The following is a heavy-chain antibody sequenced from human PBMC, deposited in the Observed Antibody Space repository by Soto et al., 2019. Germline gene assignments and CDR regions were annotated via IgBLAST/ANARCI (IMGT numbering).Heavy chain of an antibody. CDR2: IYYSGET. CDR3: ARDQGGEFLKGSGMDV. J-gene: IGHJ6*02. CDR1: GDSISRYY. D-gene: IGHD3-10*01. Sequence: QVQLQESGPGLVKPSETLSLTCTVSGDSISRYYWSWMRLSPGKGLEWIGYIYYSGETNYNPSVKSRVTISVDRTKNQFSLKLSSVTAADTAVYYCARDQGGEFLKGSGMDVWGQGTTVTVSS. V-gene: IGHV4-59*01.